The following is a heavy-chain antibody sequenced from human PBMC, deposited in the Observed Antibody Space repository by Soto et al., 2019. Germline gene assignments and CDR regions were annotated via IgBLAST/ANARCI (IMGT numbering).Heavy chain of an antibody. CDR1: GFTFSSYS. CDR3: ARDRYDFWSGYYGYFDL. V-gene: IGHV3-48*01. CDR2: ISSSSSTI. J-gene: IGHJ2*01. Sequence: EVQLVESGGGLVQPGGSLRLSCATSGFTFSSYSMNWVRQAPGKGLAWVSYISSSSSTIYYADSVKGRFTISRDNAKNSLYLQMNSLRAEDTAVYYCARDRYDFWSGYYGYFDLWGRGTLVTVSS. D-gene: IGHD3-3*01.